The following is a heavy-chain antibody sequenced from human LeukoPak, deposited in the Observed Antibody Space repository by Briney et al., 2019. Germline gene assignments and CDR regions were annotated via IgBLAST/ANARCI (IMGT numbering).Heavy chain of an antibody. V-gene: IGHV3-21*01. Sequence: PGGSLRLSCAASGFPFSGYIMNWVRQAPGKGLEWVSSISSSGTYTFYADSVKGRFTISRDNAKNSLYLQLNSLRAEDTAVYYCARDYCSITTCYYYYMDVWGKGTTVTISS. CDR1: GFPFSGYI. J-gene: IGHJ6*03. CDR3: ARDYCSITTCYYYYMDV. D-gene: IGHD2-2*01. CDR2: ISSSGTYT.